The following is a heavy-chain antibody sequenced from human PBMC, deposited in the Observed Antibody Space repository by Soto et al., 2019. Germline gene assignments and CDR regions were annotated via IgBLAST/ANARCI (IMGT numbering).Heavy chain of an antibody. Sequence: PGGSLRLSCAASGFTFSSYGMHWVRQAPGKGLEWVAVISYDGSNKYYADSVKGRFTISRDNSKNTLYLQMNSLRAEDTAVYYCAKDQRRFGAAGYYYYMDVWGKGTTVTVSS. CDR3: AKDQRRFGAAGYYYYMDV. V-gene: IGHV3-30*18. J-gene: IGHJ6*03. D-gene: IGHD6-13*01. CDR1: GFTFSSYG. CDR2: ISYDGSNK.